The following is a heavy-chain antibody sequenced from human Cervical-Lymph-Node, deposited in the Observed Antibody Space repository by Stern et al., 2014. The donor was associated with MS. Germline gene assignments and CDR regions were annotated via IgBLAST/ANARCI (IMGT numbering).Heavy chain of an antibody. CDR1: GYTFTNYY. J-gene: IGHJ4*02. CDR3: ARLRGYNVLTGYLDY. V-gene: IGHV1-46*01. Sequence: QMQLVQSGAEVKKPGASVKISCKASGYTFTNYYMHWVRQAPGQGLEWMGIISPSGDSTSYAQKVEGRVTMTRDTSTSTVNMELSSLTSGDTAVYYCARLRGYNVLTGYLDYWGQGTLVTVSS. CDR2: ISPSGDST. D-gene: IGHD3-9*01.